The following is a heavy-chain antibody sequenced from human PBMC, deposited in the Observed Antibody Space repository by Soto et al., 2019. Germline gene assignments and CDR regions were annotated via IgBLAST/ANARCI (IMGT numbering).Heavy chain of an antibody. V-gene: IGHV4-61*01. Sequence: PSETLSLTCTVSGASLTSGTFYWSWVRQPPGKGLELIGYVYHTGDTKYNPSLQSRVTISLDTSKNQFSLKLKSVTAADTAIYHCAREITIWGPGAPVTVSS. D-gene: IGHD3-3*01. J-gene: IGHJ4*02. CDR3: AREITI. CDR1: GASLTSGTFY. CDR2: VYHTGDT.